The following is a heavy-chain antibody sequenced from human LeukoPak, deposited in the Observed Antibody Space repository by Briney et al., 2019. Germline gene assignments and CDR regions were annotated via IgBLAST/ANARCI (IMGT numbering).Heavy chain of an antibody. CDR1: GFTFSCYG. CDR2: ISGSGGSP. CDR3: AKDSGYGSGE. J-gene: IGHJ4*02. V-gene: IGHV3-23*01. D-gene: IGHD3-10*01. Sequence: PGGSLRLSCAASGFTFSCYGMSWARQASGKGLEWVSSISGSGGSPYYADSVKGRFTISRDNSQNTLYLQLNSLRAQGTAVYSWAKDSGYGSGEWGQGTLVTVSS.